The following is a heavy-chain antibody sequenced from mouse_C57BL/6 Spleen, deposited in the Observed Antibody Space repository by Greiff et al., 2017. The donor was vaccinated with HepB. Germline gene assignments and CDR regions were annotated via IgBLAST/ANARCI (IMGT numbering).Heavy chain of an antibody. J-gene: IGHJ4*01. V-gene: IGHV1-69*01. Sequence: VKLQQPGAELVMPGASVKLSCKASGYTFTSYWMHWVKQRPGQGLAWIGEIDPSDSYTNYNQKFKGKSTLTVDKSSSTAYMQLSSLTSEDSAVYYCARRIYYGNYDYAMDYWGQGTSVTVSS. CDR1: GYTFTSYW. CDR3: ARRIYYGNYDYAMDY. D-gene: IGHD2-1*01. CDR2: IDPSDSYT.